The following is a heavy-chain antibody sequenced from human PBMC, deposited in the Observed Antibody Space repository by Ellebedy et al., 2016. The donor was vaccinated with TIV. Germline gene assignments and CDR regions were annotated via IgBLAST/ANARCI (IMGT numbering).Heavy chain of an antibody. CDR3: ARDRGPADTWFNP. Sequence: SVKVSCXASGGTFSSYAISWVRQAPGQGLEWMGRIIPILGIANYAQKFQGRVTITADKSTSTAYMELSSLRSEDTAVYYCARDRGPADTWFNPWGQGTLVTVSS. J-gene: IGHJ5*02. D-gene: IGHD3-10*01. CDR1: GGTFSSYA. V-gene: IGHV1-69*04. CDR2: IIPILGIA.